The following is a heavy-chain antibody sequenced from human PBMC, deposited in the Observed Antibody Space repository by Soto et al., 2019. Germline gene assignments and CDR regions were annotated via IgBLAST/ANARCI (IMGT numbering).Heavy chain of an antibody. CDR3: ARRAMLDAFDI. Sequence: SETLSLTWGVSGGYVTSGGYSWGWIRQPPGKGLEWIGYIYHSRSTFYNPSLESRVTISIDRSKNQFSLKLNSVTAADTAVYYCARRAMLDAFDIWGPGTMVTVS. CDR1: GGYVTSGGYS. D-gene: IGHD2-2*01. V-gene: IGHV4-30-2*01. CDR2: IYHSRST. J-gene: IGHJ3*02.